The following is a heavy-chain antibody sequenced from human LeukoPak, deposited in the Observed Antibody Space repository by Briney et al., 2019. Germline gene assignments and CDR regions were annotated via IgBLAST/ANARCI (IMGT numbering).Heavy chain of an antibody. J-gene: IGHJ5*02. CDR3: ARSEDIVVVVAASRRAYNWFDP. V-gene: IGHV4-4*02. CDR2: IYHSGST. Sequence: PSGTLSLTCAVSGGSISSSNWWSWVRQPPGKGLEWIGEIYHSGSTNYNPSLKSRVTISVDKSKNQFSLKLSSVTAADTAVYYCARSEDIVVVVAASRRAYNWFDPWGQGTLVTVSS. CDR1: GGSISSSNW. D-gene: IGHD2-15*01.